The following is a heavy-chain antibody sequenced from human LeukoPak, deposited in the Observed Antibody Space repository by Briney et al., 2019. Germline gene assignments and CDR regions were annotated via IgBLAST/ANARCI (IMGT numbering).Heavy chain of an antibody. V-gene: IGHV3-33*08. D-gene: IGHD1-14*01. CDR2: IWYDGSNI. Sequence: PGGSLRLSCAASGFTFSSYAMHWVRQAPGKGLEWVAIIWYDGSNIHYADSVKGRFTISRDNSKSTLYLQMNSLRAEDTAVYYCARAGPNPRTAGLRNWGQGTLVTVSS. J-gene: IGHJ4*02. CDR1: GFTFSSYA. CDR3: ARAGPNPRTAGLRN.